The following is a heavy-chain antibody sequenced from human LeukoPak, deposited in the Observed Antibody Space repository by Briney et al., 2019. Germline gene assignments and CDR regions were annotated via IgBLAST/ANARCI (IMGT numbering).Heavy chain of an antibody. CDR1: GGSISTSNYY. D-gene: IGHD6-19*01. Sequence: PSETLSLTCTVSGGSISTSNYYWGWIRQPPGKGLEWIGNIFYSGSTYYGPSLKSRLTISLDTSRNQFSLKLNSVTAADTAVYYCARSVYTIIAVIEGATNWFDPWGQGTLVTVSS. CDR2: IFYSGST. J-gene: IGHJ5*02. V-gene: IGHV4-39*07. CDR3: ARSVYTIIAVIEGATNWFDP.